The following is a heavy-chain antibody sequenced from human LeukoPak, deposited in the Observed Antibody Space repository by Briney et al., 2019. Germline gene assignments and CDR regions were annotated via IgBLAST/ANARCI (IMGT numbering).Heavy chain of an antibody. V-gene: IGHV1-46*01. D-gene: IGHD3-22*01. J-gene: IGHJ6*03. CDR1: GYNFSNYY. CDR3: ARSPTLGFYDSSGYYYTKYHYYMDV. CDR2: INPSGGST. Sequence: GASVKVSCKASGYNFSNYYMHWVRLAPGQGLKWMGLINPSGGSTNYAQRFKGRVIMTRDTSTSTVYMELTSLRSEDTAVYYCARSPTLGFYDSSGYYYTKYHYYMDVWGEGTTVTISS.